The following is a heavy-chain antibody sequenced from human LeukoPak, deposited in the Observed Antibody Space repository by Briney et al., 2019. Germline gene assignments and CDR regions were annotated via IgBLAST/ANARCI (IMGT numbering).Heavy chain of an antibody. CDR2: ITPSGFTV. Sequence: QSGGSLRLSCAASGFTFSSHSMNWVRQAPGKGLEWLSYITPSGFTVYSDSVQGRFTISRDSAKNSVYLQMNSLTAEDTAMYYCARDWAFTGPHWLFDLWGRGTLVTGS. CDR1: GFTFSSHS. CDR3: ARDWAFTGPHWLFDL. J-gene: IGHJ2*01. D-gene: IGHD7-27*01. V-gene: IGHV3-48*04.